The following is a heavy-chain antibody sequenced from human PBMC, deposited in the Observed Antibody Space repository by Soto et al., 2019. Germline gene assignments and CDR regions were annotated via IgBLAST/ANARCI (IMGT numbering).Heavy chain of an antibody. CDR1: SGSVNNRSYY. D-gene: IGHD4-17*01. CDR2: VYYRGRS. CDR3: VSQRTTVPTQAYFDY. Sequence: SETLALTCTVSSGSVNNRSYYGCWIRQSPGKGLEWIGSVYYRGRSYSKSSVKSRVTISVDTSKNRFSLSLNSVTASDTAVYFCVSQRTTVPTQAYFDYWGPGALVTVSS. J-gene: IGHJ4*02. V-gene: IGHV4-39*01.